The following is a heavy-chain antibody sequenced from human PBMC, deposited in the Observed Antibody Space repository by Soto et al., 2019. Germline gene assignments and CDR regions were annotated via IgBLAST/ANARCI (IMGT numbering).Heavy chain of an antibody. Sequence: SETLSLTCTVSGGSISSYYWSWIRQPPGKGLEWIGYIYYSGSTNYNPSLKSRITISVDTSKNQFSLKLSSVTAADTAVYYCARRYGGTFDYWGQGTLVTVSS. J-gene: IGHJ4*02. CDR3: ARRYGGTFDY. CDR1: GGSISSYY. CDR2: IYYSGST. D-gene: IGHD2-15*01. V-gene: IGHV4-59*08.